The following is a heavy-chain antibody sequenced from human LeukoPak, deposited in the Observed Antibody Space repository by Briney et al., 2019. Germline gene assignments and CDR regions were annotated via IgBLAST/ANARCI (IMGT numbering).Heavy chain of an antibody. J-gene: IGHJ5*02. CDR2: INHSGST. CDR1: GGSFSGYY. CDR3: AAGGYCSSTSCSAGWFDP. D-gene: IGHD2-2*01. V-gene: IGHV4-34*01. Sequence: SETLSLTCAVYGGSFSGYYWSWIRQLPGKGLEWIGEINHSGSTNYNPSLKSRVTISVDTPKNQFSLKLSSVTAADTAVYYCAAGGYCSSTSCSAGWFDPWGQGTLVTVSS.